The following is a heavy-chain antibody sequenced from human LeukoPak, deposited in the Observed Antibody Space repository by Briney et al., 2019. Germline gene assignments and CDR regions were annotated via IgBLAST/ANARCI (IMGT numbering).Heavy chain of an antibody. J-gene: IGHJ5*02. CDR2: IIPIFGIA. D-gene: IGHD4-17*01. CDR3: ARDLGDYGDFNWFDP. CDR1: GGTFSSYA. Sequence: GASVKVSCKASGGTFSSYAISWVRQAPGQGLEWMGGIIPIFGIANYAQKFQGRVTITADESTSTAYMELSSLRSEDTAVYYCARDLGDYGDFNWFDPWGQGTLVTVSS. V-gene: IGHV1-69*13.